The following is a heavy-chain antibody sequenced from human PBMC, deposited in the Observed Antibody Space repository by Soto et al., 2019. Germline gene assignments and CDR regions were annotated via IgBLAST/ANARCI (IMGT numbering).Heavy chain of an antibody. J-gene: IGHJ6*02. CDR1: GFTFSSYG. D-gene: IGHD2-21*02. Sequence: GGSLRLSCAASGFTFSSYGMHWVRQAPGKGLEWVAVIWYDGSNKYYADSVKGRFTISIDNSKNTLYLQMHSLRAEDTAVYYCARDHKNIVVVTAILGLGYGMDVWGQGTTVTVSS. CDR2: IWYDGSNK. V-gene: IGHV3-33*01. CDR3: ARDHKNIVVVTAILGLGYGMDV.